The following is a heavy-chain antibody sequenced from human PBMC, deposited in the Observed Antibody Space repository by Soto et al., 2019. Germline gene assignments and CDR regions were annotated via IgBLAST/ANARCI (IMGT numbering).Heavy chain of an antibody. CDR1: GSTFSSYT. J-gene: IGHJ6*02. V-gene: IGHV1-69*08. CDR2: IIPVLTTT. CDR3: ARRRYCGVDCDNQYYYGMDV. Sequence: QVQLVQSGAEVKKPGSSVKVSCRASGSTFSSYTVSWVRQAPGQGLEWLGRIIPVLTTTDYAQRFRGRVTITADKYKTMVYMELSILRSEDTAVDYCARRRYCGVDCDNQYYYGMDVWGQGTTITVSS. D-gene: IGHD2-21*02.